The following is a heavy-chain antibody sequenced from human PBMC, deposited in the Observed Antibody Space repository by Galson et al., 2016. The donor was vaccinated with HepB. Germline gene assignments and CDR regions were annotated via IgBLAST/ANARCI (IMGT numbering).Heavy chain of an antibody. D-gene: IGHD2-21*02. CDR1: GFTFSNYV. J-gene: IGHJ6*02. CDR2: ISGSVTNT. V-gene: IGHV3-23*01. CDR3: AKSLLGVTLVSYYYGMDV. Sequence: SLRLSCAASGFTFSNYVMNWVRQAPGKGLEWVSAISGSVTNTYYDDSVTGRVTISRDNSKNTMFLQMNSLRAEDTAVYYCAKSLLGVTLVSYYYGMDVWGQGTTVTVSS.